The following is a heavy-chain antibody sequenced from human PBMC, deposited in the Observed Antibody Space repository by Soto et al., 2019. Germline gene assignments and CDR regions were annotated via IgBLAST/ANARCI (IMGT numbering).Heavy chain of an antibody. CDR2: ISAGGDGT. Sequence: EVQLLESGGDLVQPGGSLRLSCAASGFSFRSYAMGWVRQAPGKGLNWVSSISAGGDGTYYADSVKGRFTISRDNSKNTVYLQMTSLRADDTAVYDCADGGSDPYYWVPVTLVTVSS. V-gene: IGHV3-23*01. CDR1: GFSFRSYA. D-gene: IGHD3-16*01. CDR3: ADGGSDPYY. J-gene: IGHJ4*02.